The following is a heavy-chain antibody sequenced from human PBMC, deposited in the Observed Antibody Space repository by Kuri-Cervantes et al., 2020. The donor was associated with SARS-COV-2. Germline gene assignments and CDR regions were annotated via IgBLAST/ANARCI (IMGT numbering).Heavy chain of an antibody. CDR3: ARGRYFDYLRVNFFDY. V-gene: IGHV4-30-2*01. D-gene: IGHD3-9*01. CDR2: IYHSGAT. CDR1: GGSISSVGYS. J-gene: IGHJ4*02. Sequence: SCGVSGGSISSVGYSWNWIRQPPGKGLEWIGYIYHSGATLYNPSVKSRVTMSIDKSKNQFSLKLRSVTAADTAVYYCARGRYFDYLRVNFFDYWGQGSLVTVSS.